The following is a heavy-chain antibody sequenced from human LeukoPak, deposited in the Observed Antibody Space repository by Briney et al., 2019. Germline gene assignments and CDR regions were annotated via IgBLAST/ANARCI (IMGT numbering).Heavy chain of an antibody. CDR3: ARVRVGYCSSTSCYSAGFDF. CDR1: GYTFTAHY. J-gene: IGHJ3*01. D-gene: IGHD2-2*01. Sequence: ASVKVSCKTSGYTFTAHYIHWIRQAPGQGLEWMGWMNPNSGGTNYAQKFQGRVTLTRDKTARTAYMELTRLKSDDTAVYHCARVRVGYCSSTSCYSAGFDFWGQGTMVTVSS. V-gene: IGHV1-2*02. CDR2: MNPNSGGT.